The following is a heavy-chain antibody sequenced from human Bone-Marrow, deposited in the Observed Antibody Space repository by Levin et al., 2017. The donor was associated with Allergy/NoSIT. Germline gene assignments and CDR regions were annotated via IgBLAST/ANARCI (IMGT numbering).Heavy chain of an antibody. J-gene: IGHJ6*03. Sequence: GGSLRLSCKVFRAIFSNYGMAWVRQAPGQGLEWIGRFNPIFSTTDYAQKFQGRVTITADKSTGTAYMELISLRSEDTAVYYCARGAVGEIYNYYLDVWGKGTTVTVSS. V-gene: IGHV1-69*06. CDR2: FNPIFSTT. CDR1: RAIFSNYG. CDR3: ARGAVGEIYNYYLDV. D-gene: IGHD3-16*01.